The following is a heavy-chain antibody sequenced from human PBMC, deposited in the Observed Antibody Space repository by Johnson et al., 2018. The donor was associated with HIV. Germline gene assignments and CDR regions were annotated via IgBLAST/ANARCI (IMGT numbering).Heavy chain of an antibody. V-gene: IGHV3-66*01. Sequence: MQLVESGGGVVRPGGSLRLSCAASGFIFDDYGMSWVRQAPGKGLEWVSVIYSGGSTYYADSVKGRFTISRDNSKNTPYLQMNSLRVEDTAVYYCASEVRGYYDRVDVFDIWGQGTMVTVSS. CDR2: IYSGGST. D-gene: IGHD3-10*02. CDR3: ASEVRGYYDRVDVFDI. CDR1: GFIFDDYG. J-gene: IGHJ3*02.